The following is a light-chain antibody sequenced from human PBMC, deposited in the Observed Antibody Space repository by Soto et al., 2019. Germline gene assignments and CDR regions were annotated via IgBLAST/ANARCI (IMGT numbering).Light chain of an antibody. J-gene: IGKJ1*01. CDR3: QQYDNLSWT. Sequence: EIVLTQSPACRSVSPGERSTLSCRASQSVSSSLAWCQQKPGQAPRLLIYGASNRATGTPDRFSGSGSGTDFTLTISRLEPEDFAVYFCQQYDNLSWTFGQGTKVDIK. V-gene: IGKV3-20*01. CDR2: GAS. CDR1: QSVSSS.